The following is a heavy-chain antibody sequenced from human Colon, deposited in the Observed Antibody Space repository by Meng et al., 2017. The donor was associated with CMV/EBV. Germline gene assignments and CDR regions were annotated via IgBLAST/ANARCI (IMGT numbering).Heavy chain of an antibody. CDR1: AFSVSDIY. J-gene: IGHJ5*02. D-gene: IGHD5-12*01. Sequence: EMQLVESGGGLVQPGGSLRLSCAASAFSVSDIYLSWVRQAPGKGLEWVSSIHPNGDTYYADSVKGRFTISRDNSKSMLHLQMNSLRVEDTALYHCARDPGYGRGLSFDPWGQGTLVTVSS. V-gene: IGHV3-66*02. CDR2: IHPNGDT. CDR3: ARDPGYGRGLSFDP.